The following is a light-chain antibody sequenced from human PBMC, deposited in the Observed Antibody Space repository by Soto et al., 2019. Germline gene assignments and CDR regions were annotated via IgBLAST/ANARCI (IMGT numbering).Light chain of an antibody. J-gene: IGKJ3*01. CDR2: DAS. CDR3: QQYDNLPPT. CDR1: QDISNY. Sequence: DIQMTQSPSSLSASVGDRVTITCQASQDISNYLNWYQQKPGKAPKLMIYDASNLETGVPSRFSGSGSATDFTVTISSLNPADIETEYCQQYDNLPPTCGPGTKVYIK. V-gene: IGKV1-33*01.